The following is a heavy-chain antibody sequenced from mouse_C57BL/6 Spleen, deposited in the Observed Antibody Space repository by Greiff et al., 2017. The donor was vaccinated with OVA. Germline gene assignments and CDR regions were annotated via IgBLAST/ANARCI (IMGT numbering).Heavy chain of an antibody. CDR2: IHPNSGST. Sequence: QVQLQQPGAELVKPGASVKLSCKASGYTFTSYWMHWVKQRPGQGLEWIGMIHPNSGSTNYNEKFKSKATLTVDKSSSTAYMQLSSLTSEDSAVYYCARRGDYDVGFAYWGQGTLVTVSA. J-gene: IGHJ3*01. D-gene: IGHD2-4*01. CDR3: ARRGDYDVGFAY. CDR1: GYTFTSYW. V-gene: IGHV1-64*01.